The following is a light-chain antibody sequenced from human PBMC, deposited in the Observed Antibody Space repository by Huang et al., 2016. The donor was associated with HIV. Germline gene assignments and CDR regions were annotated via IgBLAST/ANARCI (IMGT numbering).Light chain of an antibody. CDR1: QSVSSN. CDR2: GAS. Sequence: EIVMTQSPATLSVSPGERATLSCRASQSVSSNVAWYQQKPGQAPRLLIYGASTRATGIPARVSALGSGTEFTLTISSLQSEDFAVYYCQQYNNWPPMYTFGQGTNLEIK. J-gene: IGKJ2*01. CDR3: QQYNNWPPMYT. V-gene: IGKV3-15*01.